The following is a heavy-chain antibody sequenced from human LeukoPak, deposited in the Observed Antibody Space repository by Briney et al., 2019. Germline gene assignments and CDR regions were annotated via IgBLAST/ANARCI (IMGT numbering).Heavy chain of an antibody. CDR3: VRVDTNYYFDY. CDR1: GFTFSDHY. D-gene: IGHD2-2*01. Sequence: GGSLRLSCAASGFTFSDHYMDWVRQAPGKGREWVGRIRKKGHSYTTEYAASVKGRFTISRDDSNNSLYLQMNSLKTEDTAVYYCVRVDTNYYFDYWGQGTLVTVSS. J-gene: IGHJ4*02. V-gene: IGHV3-72*01. CDR2: IRKKGHSYTT.